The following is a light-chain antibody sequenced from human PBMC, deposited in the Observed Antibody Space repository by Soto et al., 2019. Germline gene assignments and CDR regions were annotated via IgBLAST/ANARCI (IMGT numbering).Light chain of an antibody. Sequence: EIVWTQSPGTLSFSTGERATLSCRASQSVSSDYLAWYQQKPGQAPRLLIYGASSRATGIPDRFSGSGSGTNFPLTISRLEPEEFAVYTCQQYGSSPLTFGGGTKVEIK. CDR1: QSVSSDY. CDR3: QQYGSSPLT. J-gene: IGKJ4*01. CDR2: GAS. V-gene: IGKV3-20*01.